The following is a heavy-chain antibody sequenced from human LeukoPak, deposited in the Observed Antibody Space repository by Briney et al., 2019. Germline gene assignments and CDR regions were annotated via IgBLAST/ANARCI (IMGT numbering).Heavy chain of an antibody. D-gene: IGHD6-13*01. CDR1: GGSIRSYY. J-gene: IGHJ4*02. V-gene: IGHV4-59*08. Sequence: SETLSLTCTVSGGSIRSYYWSWIRQPPGKGLEWIGYMHHSGSTKHNPYLKSRVTISVDTSKSQFSLKLSSVTAADTAVYYCAKRRGIAAAGNQIDYWGQGTLVTVSS. CDR2: MHHSGST. CDR3: AKRRGIAAAGNQIDY.